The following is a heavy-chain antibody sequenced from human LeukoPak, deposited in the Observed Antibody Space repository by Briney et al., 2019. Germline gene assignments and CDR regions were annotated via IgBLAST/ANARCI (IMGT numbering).Heavy chain of an antibody. CDR3: ARETAEAFDI. Sequence: GGSLRLSCTASGFTFSSHSMNWVRQAPGKGLEWVSSLSPDSNSIHYADSLRGRFTISRDNAKNSVYLQMNSLRAEDTAVYYCARETAEAFDIWGQGTLVTVSS. CDR1: GFTFSSHS. D-gene: IGHD2-21*02. J-gene: IGHJ3*02. V-gene: IGHV3-21*01. CDR2: LSPDSNSI.